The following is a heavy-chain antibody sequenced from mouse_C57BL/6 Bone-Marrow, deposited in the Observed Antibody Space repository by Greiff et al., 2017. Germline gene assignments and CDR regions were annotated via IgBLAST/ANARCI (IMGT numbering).Heavy chain of an antibody. CDR1: RYTFTSYW. CDR2: IYPSDSET. Sequence: VQLQQPGAELVRPGSSVELSWKASRYTFTSYWLDWVKQRPGQGLEWIGNIYPSDSETHYNQKFKDKATLTVDKSSSTAYMQLSSLTSEDSAVYYCARGRDHCGQVPTLSLPS. J-gene: IGHJ2*01. V-gene: IGHV1-61*01. CDR3: ARGRDH.